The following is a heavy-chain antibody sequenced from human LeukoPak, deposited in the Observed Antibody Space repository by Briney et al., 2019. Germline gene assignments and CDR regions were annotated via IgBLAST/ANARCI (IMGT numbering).Heavy chain of an antibody. CDR3: AKVAGIQLQYYYGMDV. CDR2: ISYDGSNK. V-gene: IGHV3-30*18. J-gene: IGHJ6*02. Sequence: PGRSLRLSCAASGFTFSSYGMHWVREAPGKGLEWVAVISYDGSNKYYADSVKGRFTISRDNSKNTLYLQMNSLRVEDTAVYYCAKVAGIQLQYYYGMDVWGQGPTVTVSS. D-gene: IGHD5-18*01. CDR1: GFTFSSYG.